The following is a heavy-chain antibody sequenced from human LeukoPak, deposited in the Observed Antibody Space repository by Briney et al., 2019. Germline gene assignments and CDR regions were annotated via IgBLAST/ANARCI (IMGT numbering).Heavy chain of an antibody. Sequence: GGSLRLSCAASGFTFSSYWMSWVRQAPGKGLEWVANIKQDGSEKYYVDSVKGRFTISRDNAKNSLYLQMNSLRAEDTAVYYCARAVTSVVPAVSGFDYWGQGTLVTVSS. CDR3: ARAVTSVVPAVSGFDY. CDR2: IKQDGSEK. CDR1: GFTFSSYW. V-gene: IGHV3-7*01. D-gene: IGHD2-2*01. J-gene: IGHJ4*02.